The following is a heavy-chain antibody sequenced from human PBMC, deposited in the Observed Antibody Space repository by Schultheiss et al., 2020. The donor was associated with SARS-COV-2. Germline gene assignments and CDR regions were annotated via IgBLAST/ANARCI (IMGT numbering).Heavy chain of an antibody. CDR3: ARDAAIAAAGFDY. D-gene: IGHD6-13*01. CDR1: GGSFSGYY. CDR2: IYTSGST. V-gene: IGHV4-4*07. Sequence: SETLSLTCAVYGGSFSGYYWSWIRQPAGKGLEWIGRIYTSGSTNYNPSLKSRVTMSVDTSKNQFSLKLSSVTAADTAVYYCARDAAIAAAGFDYWGQGTLVTVSS. J-gene: IGHJ4*02.